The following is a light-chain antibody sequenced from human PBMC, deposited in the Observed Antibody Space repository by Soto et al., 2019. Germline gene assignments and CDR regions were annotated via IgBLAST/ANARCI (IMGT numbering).Light chain of an antibody. Sequence: QSVLTQPASVSGSPGQSITISCTGTSSDVGSYNLVSWYQQHPGKAPKLMIYEVSKRPSGVSTRFSGSKSVNAASLTISGLQAEDDADYYCCSYAGSSLYVFGTGTKVTVL. CDR3: CSYAGSSLYV. CDR1: SSDVGSYNL. V-gene: IGLV2-23*02. CDR2: EVS. J-gene: IGLJ1*01.